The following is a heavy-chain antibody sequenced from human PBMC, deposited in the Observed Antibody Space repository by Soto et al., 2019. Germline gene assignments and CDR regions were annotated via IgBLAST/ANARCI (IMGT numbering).Heavy chain of an antibody. CDR2: INSDGSST. Sequence: GGSLRLSCAASGFTFSSYWMHWVRQAPGKGLVWVSRINSDGSSTSYADSVKGRFTISRDNAKNTLYLQMNSLRAEDTAVYYCARRYSGYDVYYYYYMDVWGKGTTGTVSS. CDR3: ARRYSGYDVYYYYYMDV. J-gene: IGHJ6*03. D-gene: IGHD5-12*01. V-gene: IGHV3-74*01. CDR1: GFTFSSYW.